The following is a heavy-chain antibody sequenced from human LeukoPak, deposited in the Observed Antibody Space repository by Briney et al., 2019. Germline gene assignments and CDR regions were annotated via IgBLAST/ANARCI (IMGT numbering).Heavy chain of an antibody. CDR3: ARDGPRGDYDFWSGYYNFDY. CDR1: GYTFTSYG. CDR2: ISAYNGNT. V-gene: IGHV1-18*01. Sequence: ASVKVSCKASGYTFTSYGIIWVRQAPGQGLEWMGWISAYNGNTNYAQKLQGRVTMTTDTSTSTAYMELRSLRSDDTAVYYCARDGPRGDYDFWSGYYNFDYWGQGTLVTVSS. J-gene: IGHJ4*02. D-gene: IGHD3-3*01.